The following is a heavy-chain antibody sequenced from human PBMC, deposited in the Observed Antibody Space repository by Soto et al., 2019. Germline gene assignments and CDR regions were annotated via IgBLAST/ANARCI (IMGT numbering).Heavy chain of an antibody. CDR3: ARIYGDPYYYYYMDV. D-gene: IGHD4-17*01. CDR2: ISAYNGNT. J-gene: IGHJ6*03. CDR1: GYTFTSYG. V-gene: IGHV1-18*01. Sequence: ASVKVSCKASGYTFTSYGSSWVRQAPGQGLEWMGWISAYNGNTNYAQKLQGRVTMTTDTSTSTAYMELRSLRSDDTAVYYCARIYGDPYYYYYMDVWGKGTTVTVSS.